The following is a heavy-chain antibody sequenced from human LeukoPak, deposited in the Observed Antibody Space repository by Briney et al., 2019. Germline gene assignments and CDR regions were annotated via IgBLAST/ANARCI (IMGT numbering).Heavy chain of an antibody. CDR3: ASLACGGDCPLDS. CDR2: IKQDGSEK. Sequence: PGGSLRLSCAASGFTFSSYWMSWVRQAPGKGLEWVANIKQDGSEKYYVDSVKGRFTISRDNAKNSLYLQMNSLRAEDTAVYYCASLACGGDCPLDSWGQGTLVTVSS. D-gene: IGHD2-21*01. V-gene: IGHV3-7*01. CDR1: GFTFSSYW. J-gene: IGHJ4*02.